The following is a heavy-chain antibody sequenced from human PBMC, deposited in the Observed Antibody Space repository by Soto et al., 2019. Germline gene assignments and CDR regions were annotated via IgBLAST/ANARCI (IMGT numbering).Heavy chain of an antibody. V-gene: IGHV4-31*03. CDR2: IYYSGST. Sequence: SETLSLTCTVSGGSISSWGWNWSRLPQDQGQGLEWIGYIYYSGSTYYNPSLKSRVTISVDTSKNQFSLKLSSVTAADTAVYYCARATPLEYDFWSGYFGYWGQGTLVTVSS. D-gene: IGHD3-3*01. CDR3: ARATPLEYDFWSGYFGY. CDR1: GGSISSWGWN. J-gene: IGHJ4*02.